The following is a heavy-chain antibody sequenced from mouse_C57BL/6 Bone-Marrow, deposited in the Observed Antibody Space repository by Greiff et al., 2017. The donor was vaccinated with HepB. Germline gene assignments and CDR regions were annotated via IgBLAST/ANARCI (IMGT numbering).Heavy chain of an antibody. CDR3: AIPYGSSPYAMDY. CDR2: IDPSDSYT. D-gene: IGHD1-1*01. CDR1: GYTFTSYW. J-gene: IGHJ4*01. V-gene: IGHV1-69*01. Sequence: QVQLQQPGAELVMPGASVKLSCKASGYTFTSYWMHWVKQRPGQGLEWIGEIDPSDSYTNYNQKFKGKSTLTVDKSSSTAYMQLSSLTSEDSAVYYCAIPYGSSPYAMDYWGQGTSVTVSS.